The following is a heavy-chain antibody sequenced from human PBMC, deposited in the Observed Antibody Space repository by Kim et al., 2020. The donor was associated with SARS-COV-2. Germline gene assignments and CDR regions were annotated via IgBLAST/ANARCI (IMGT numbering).Heavy chain of an antibody. CDR1: GFTFSSYS. Sequence: GGSLRLSCAASGFTFSSYSMNWVRQAPGKGLEWVSYISSSSSTIYYADSVKGRFTISRDNAKKSLYLQMNSLRDEDTAVYYCARAEGYGDYSASTDYYYGLDVWVQGTTVNVAS. D-gene: IGHD4-17*01. CDR3: ARAEGYGDYSASTDYYYGLDV. J-gene: IGHJ6*02. V-gene: IGHV3-48*02. CDR2: ISSSSSTI.